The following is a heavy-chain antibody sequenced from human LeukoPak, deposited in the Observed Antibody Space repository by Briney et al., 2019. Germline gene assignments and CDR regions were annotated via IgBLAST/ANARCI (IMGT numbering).Heavy chain of an antibody. CDR3: ARAGYSSSWYVGKSGTLDY. Sequence: KPSETLSLTCAVYGGSFSGYYWSWIRQPPGKGLEWIGEINHSGSTNYNPSLKSRVTISVDTSKNQFSLKLSSVTAADTAVYYCARAGYSSSWYVGKSGTLDYWGQGTLVTVSS. J-gene: IGHJ4*02. D-gene: IGHD6-13*01. CDR2: INHSGST. V-gene: IGHV4-34*01. CDR1: GGSFSGYY.